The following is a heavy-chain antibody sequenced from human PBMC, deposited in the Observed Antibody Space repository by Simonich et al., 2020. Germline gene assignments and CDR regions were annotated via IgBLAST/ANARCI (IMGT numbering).Heavy chain of an antibody. CDR1: GYSISSGYY. V-gene: IGHV4-38-2*01. Sequence: QVQLQESGPGLVKPSETLSLTCAVSGYSISSGYYWGWIRQPPGKGLEWIGSIYNSGSTYYNPAFKSRVTISVETSKNQFSLKLSSVTAADTAVYYCARVGYSNYYYYGMDVWGQGTTVTVSS. J-gene: IGHJ6*02. CDR2: IYNSGST. D-gene: IGHD6-13*01. CDR3: ARVGYSNYYYYGMDV.